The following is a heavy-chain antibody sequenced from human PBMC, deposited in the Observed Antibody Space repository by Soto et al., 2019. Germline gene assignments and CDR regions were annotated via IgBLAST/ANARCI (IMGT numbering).Heavy chain of an antibody. Sequence: GGSLRLSCSASGFTFSSYAMHWVRQAPGKGLEYVSAISSNGGSTYYADSVKGRFTISRDNSKNTLYLQMSSLRAEDTAVYYCVKGGREAVADYWGQGTLVTVSS. CDR1: GFTFSSYA. CDR2: ISSNGGST. J-gene: IGHJ4*02. D-gene: IGHD6-19*01. V-gene: IGHV3-64D*08. CDR3: VKGGREAVADY.